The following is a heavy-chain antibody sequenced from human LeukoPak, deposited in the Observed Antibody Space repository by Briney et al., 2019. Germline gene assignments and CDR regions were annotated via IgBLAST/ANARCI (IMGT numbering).Heavy chain of an antibody. V-gene: IGHV3-21*01. Sequence: GGSLRLSCAASGFTFSRYWMHWVRQAPGKGLVWVSSISRTSSYIYYADSVKGRFTLSRDNGKNSLYLQMNSLRAEDTAVYYCARGGMGANPQEYFYYGMDVWGQGTTVTVSS. J-gene: IGHJ6*02. D-gene: IGHD2-8*01. CDR2: ISRTSSYI. CDR3: ARGGMGANPQEYFYYGMDV. CDR1: GFTFSRYW.